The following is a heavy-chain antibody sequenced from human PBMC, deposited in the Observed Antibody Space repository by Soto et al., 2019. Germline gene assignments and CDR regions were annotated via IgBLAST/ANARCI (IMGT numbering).Heavy chain of an antibody. V-gene: IGHV1-18*01. CDR2: ISAYNGNT. CDR1: GYTFTSYG. Sequence: ASVKVSCKASGYTFTSYGISWVRQAPGQGLEWMGWISAYNGNTNYAQKLQGRVTMTTDTSTSTAYMELRSLRSDDTAVYYCARANYYDSSCYVDYWGQGTLVTVSS. J-gene: IGHJ4*01. CDR3: ARANYYDSSCYVDY. D-gene: IGHD3-22*01.